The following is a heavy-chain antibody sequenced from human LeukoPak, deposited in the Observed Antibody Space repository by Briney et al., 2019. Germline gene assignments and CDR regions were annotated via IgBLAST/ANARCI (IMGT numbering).Heavy chain of an antibody. CDR1: GDSISSDS. V-gene: IGHV4-59*01. CDR2: IYYSGST. J-gene: IGHJ4*02. Sequence: PSETLSLTCTVSGDSISSDSWSWIRQPPGKGLEWIGSIYYSGSTNYNPSLKSRVTISVNTSKNQFSLKLRSVTAAATAVYYCARGVSDYSYFARYYFDYSGQGTLVTVSS. CDR3: ARGVSDYSYFARYYFDY. D-gene: IGHD4-11*01.